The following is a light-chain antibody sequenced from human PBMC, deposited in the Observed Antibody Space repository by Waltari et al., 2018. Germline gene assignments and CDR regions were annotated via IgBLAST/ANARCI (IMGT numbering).Light chain of an antibody. CDR3: QAWDSSTVV. Sequence: SYDLTQPPSVSVSPGQTVSITCSGDKLGDKYACWYQQKPGQSPVLVIYQDNMRPSGIPERFSGSNSGNTATLTISGTQAMDEADYYCQAWDSSTVVFGGGTKLTVL. J-gene: IGLJ2*01. CDR2: QDN. CDR1: KLGDKY. V-gene: IGLV3-1*01.